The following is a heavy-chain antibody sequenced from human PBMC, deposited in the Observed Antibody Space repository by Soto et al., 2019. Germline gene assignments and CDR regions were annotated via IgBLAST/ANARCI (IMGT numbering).Heavy chain of an antibody. CDR3: ARDLYYDSSGDQYYFDY. D-gene: IGHD3-22*01. V-gene: IGHV3-21*01. J-gene: IGHJ4*02. Sequence: PGGSLRLSCAASGFTFSSYSMNWVRQAPGKGLEWVSSISSSSYIYYADSVKGRFTISRDNAKNSLYLQMNSLRAEDTAVYYCARDLYYDSSGDQYYFDYWGQGTLVTVSS. CDR2: ISSSSYI. CDR1: GFTFSSYS.